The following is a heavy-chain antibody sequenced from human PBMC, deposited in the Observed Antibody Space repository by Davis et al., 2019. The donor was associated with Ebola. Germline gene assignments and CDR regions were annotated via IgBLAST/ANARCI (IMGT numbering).Heavy chain of an antibody. J-gene: IGHJ5*02. CDR3: ARVHYDFWSGYYTGNWFDP. Sequence: SETLSLTCAVYGGSFSGYYWSWIRQPPGKGLEWIGEINHSGSTNYNPSLKSRVTISVDTSKSQFSLNLNSVTAADTAVYYCARVHYDFWSGYYTGNWFDPWGQGTLVTVSS. CDR1: GGSFSGYY. CDR2: INHSGST. V-gene: IGHV4-34*01. D-gene: IGHD3-3*01.